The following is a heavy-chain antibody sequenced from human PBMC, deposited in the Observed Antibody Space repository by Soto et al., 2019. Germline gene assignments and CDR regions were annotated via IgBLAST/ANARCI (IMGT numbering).Heavy chain of an antibody. V-gene: IGHV3-7*03. CDR1: GFTFSSYW. Sequence: EVQLVESGGGLVQPGGSLRLSCAASGFTFSSYWMNWVRQAPGKGLEWVANIKQDETEKNYVDSVKGRFTISRDNAKNSLFLQRNSLRGEDTAVYYCARDRVHYYGMDVWGQGTTVTVSS. CDR2: IKQDETEK. J-gene: IGHJ6*02. CDR3: ARDRVHYYGMDV.